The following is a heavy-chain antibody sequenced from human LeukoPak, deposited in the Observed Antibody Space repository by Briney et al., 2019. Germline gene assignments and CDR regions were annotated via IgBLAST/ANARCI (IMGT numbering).Heavy chain of an antibody. CDR1: GYTFTAYY. CDR3: ARGMCSSSCYDY. D-gene: IGHD6-6*01. V-gene: IGHV1-2*02. Sequence: ASVKVSCKTSGYTFTAYYMHWVRQAPGQGLEWMGWIKPSTGDTNYAQNFQGRVAMTRDTSITTAYMELSRLRSDDTAVYYCARGMCSSSCYDYWGQGTLVTVSS. J-gene: IGHJ4*02. CDR2: IKPSTGDT.